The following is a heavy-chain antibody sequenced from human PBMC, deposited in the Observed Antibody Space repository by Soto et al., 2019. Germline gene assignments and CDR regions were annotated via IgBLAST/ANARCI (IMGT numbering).Heavy chain of an antibody. CDR1: GGSISSGNYY. V-gene: IGHV4-30-4*01. D-gene: IGHD2-15*01. CDR2: ISYSGST. CDR3: ATMGTPATGLYFFDY. J-gene: IGHJ4*02. Sequence: QVQLQESGPGLVKPSQTLSLTCTVAGGSISSGNYYWSWIRQPPGKGLEWTGFISYSGSTYYSTSLKCRVTISVDTSKSQFSLNLSFVTAADTSVYYCATMGTPATGLYFFDYWGQGSLVTVSS.